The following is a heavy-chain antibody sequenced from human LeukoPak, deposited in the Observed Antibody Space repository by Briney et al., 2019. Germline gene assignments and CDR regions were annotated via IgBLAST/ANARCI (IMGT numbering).Heavy chain of an antibody. J-gene: IGHJ6*04. V-gene: IGHV3-30*04. D-gene: IGHD3-10*01. CDR1: GFTFSSYA. CDR2: IPYDGSNK. CDR3: AREVFPHSYYYYGMDV. Sequence: GGSLRLSCAASGFTFSSYAMHWVRQAPGKGLEWVAVIPYDGSNKYYADSVKGRFTISRDNSKNTLYLQMNSLRAEDTAVYYCAREVFPHSYYYYGMDVWGKGTTVTVSS.